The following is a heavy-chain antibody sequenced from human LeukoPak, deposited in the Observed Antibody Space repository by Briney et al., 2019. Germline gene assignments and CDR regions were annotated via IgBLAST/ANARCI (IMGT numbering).Heavy chain of an antibody. D-gene: IGHD6-13*01. CDR1: GGSISSYY. V-gene: IGHV4-59*01. J-gene: IGHJ5*02. CDR3: ARVQSSSRSHNWFDP. CDR2: IYYSGST. Sequence: SETLSLTCTVSGGSISSYYWGWIRHPPGKGLEWIGYIYYSGSTNYNPSLKSRVTISVDTSKNQFSLKLSSVTAADTAVYYCARVQSSSRSHNWFDPWGQGTLVTVSS.